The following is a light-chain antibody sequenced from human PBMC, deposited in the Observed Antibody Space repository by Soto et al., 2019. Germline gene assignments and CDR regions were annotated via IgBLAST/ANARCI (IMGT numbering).Light chain of an antibody. CDR1: SSDIGSYDH. CDR2: AVS. CDR3: ISYTDRQSYL. J-gene: IGLJ1*01. Sequence: QSVLTQPASVSGSPGQSITISCSGASSDIGSYDHVAWYQQFPGKSPKLIIYAVSDRPSGVSDRFSGSKSGISASLTISGLQTEDEADYYSISYTDRQSYLCETGTKVTVL. V-gene: IGLV2-14*03.